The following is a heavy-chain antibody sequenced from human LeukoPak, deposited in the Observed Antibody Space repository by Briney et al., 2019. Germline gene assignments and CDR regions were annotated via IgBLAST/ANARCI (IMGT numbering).Heavy chain of an antibody. D-gene: IGHD3-9*01. CDR3: ARAFYDILTGYATPIGY. Sequence: ASVKVSCKASGYTFTGYYMHWVRQAPGQGFEWLGWINPNSGGTNYAQKFQGRVTMTRDTSISTAYMELSRLRSDDTAVYYCARAFYDILTGYATPIGYWGQGTLVTVSS. J-gene: IGHJ4*02. V-gene: IGHV1-2*02. CDR2: INPNSGGT. CDR1: GYTFTGYY.